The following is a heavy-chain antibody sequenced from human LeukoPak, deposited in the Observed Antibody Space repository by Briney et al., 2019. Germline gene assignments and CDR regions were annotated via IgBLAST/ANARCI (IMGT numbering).Heavy chain of an antibody. D-gene: IGHD4-17*01. Sequence: PSETLSLTCSVSGGSISSSNDYWGWIRPPPGKGLEWIGSIYKSGNTYYNPSLKSRVTISIDPSKNQFSLKLGSVTAADTAVFYCARRNYGVPFDPWGQGTLVTVSS. CDR2: IYKSGNT. J-gene: IGHJ5*02. V-gene: IGHV4-39*01. CDR3: ARRNYGVPFDP. CDR1: GGSISSSNDY.